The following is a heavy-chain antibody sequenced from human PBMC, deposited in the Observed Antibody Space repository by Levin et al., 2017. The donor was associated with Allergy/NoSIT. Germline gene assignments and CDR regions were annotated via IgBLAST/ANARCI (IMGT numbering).Heavy chain of an antibody. Sequence: PGGSLRLSCAASGFSVTSNYMSWVRQAPGKGLDWVSVIYPDGRTYYADSVKGRFTISRDNSKNPLYLQMNSLRAEDTAVYYCAKTGGWYGAGYFDYWGQGTLVTVSS. J-gene: IGHJ4*02. CDR2: IYPDGRT. CDR3: AKTGGWYGAGYFDY. CDR1: GFSVTSNY. V-gene: IGHV3-66*02. D-gene: IGHD6-19*01.